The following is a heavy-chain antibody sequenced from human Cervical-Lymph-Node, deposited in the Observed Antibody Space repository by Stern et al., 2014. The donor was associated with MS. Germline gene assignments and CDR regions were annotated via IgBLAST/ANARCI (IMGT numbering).Heavy chain of an antibody. V-gene: IGHV1-18*01. CDR3: ARTVDTAMVSWRWDDY. D-gene: IGHD5-18*01. J-gene: IGHJ4*02. CDR2: ISAYNGNT. CDR1: GYTFTSYG. Sequence: QMQLVQSGAEVKKPGASEQVSCKASGYTFTSYGISWVRQAPGQGLAWTGRISAYNGNTNDAQKLRGRVTMTTDTSTSTAYMELRSLRSDDTAVYYCARTVDTAMVSWRWDDYWGQGTLVTVSS.